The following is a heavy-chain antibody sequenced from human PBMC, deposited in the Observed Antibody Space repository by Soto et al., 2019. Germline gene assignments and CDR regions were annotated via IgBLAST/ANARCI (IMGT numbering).Heavy chain of an antibody. CDR3: ARQVHHGYSSD. CDR1: GYTFTRYD. CDR2: INPTSAYT. J-gene: IGHJ4*02. Sequence: ASVKVSCKASGYTFTRYDINWVRQAPGQGLEWVGWINPTSAYTAHAQKFQGRVTLTREISTATAYMELSIRTSEDTAVYFCARQVHHGYSSDLGPGTQVTVSS. D-gene: IGHD2-15*01. V-gene: IGHV1-8*01.